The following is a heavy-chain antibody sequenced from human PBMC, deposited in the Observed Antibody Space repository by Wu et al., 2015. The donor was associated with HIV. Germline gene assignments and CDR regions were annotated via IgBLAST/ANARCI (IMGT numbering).Heavy chain of an antibody. CDR3: ARESIDMDSSGHRAHRGHYFDY. Sequence: QVQLVRVRGVRVEGSLGPQLKISCRPFGYSFPHKFIHWVRRAPGQGFEWMGLINPSSGDTNFAQKFRGRVTLTRETTRNRVYLELRSLRFDDTAFYYCARESIDMDSSGHRAHRGHYFDYWGQGTEVTVSS. CDR1: GYSFPHKF. D-gene: IGHD2-15*01. V-gene: IGHV1-46*01. CDR2: INPSSGDT. J-gene: IGHJ4*02.